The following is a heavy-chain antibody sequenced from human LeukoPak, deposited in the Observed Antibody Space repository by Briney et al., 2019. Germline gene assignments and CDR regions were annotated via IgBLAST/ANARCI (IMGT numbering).Heavy chain of an antibody. CDR2: IWYDGSNK. D-gene: IGHD5-24*01. J-gene: IGHJ4*02. CDR3: ARDRGWLRSNDY. V-gene: IGHV3-33*08. CDR1: GFAFSSCG. Sequence: PGGSLRLSCAASGFAFSSCGMHWVRQAPGKGLEWVALIWYDGSNKYYADSVKGRFTISRDNSKNTLYLQMNSLRAEDTAVYYCARDRGWLRSNDYWGQGTLVTVSS.